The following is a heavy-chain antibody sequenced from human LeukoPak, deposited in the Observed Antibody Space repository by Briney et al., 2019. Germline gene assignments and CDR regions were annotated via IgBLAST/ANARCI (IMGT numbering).Heavy chain of an antibody. D-gene: IGHD3-22*01. CDR3: AGDLDTMIVVAQGD. CDR2: INPNSGGT. J-gene: IGHJ4*02. Sequence: ASVKVSCKASGYTFTTYAMNGVRQAPGQGLEWMGWINPNSGGTNYAQKFQGRVTMTRDTSISTAYIELSRLRSDDTAVYYCAGDLDTMIVVAQGDWGQGTLVTVSS. V-gene: IGHV1-2*02. CDR1: GYTFTTYA.